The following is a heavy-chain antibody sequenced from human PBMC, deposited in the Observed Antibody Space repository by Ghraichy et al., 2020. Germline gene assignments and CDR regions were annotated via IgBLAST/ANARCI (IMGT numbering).Heavy chain of an antibody. V-gene: IGHV4-4*07. D-gene: IGHD1-26*01. CDR2: IYTSGST. Sequence: SQTLSLTCTVSGGSISSYYWSWIRQPAGKGLEWNGRIYTSGSTNYNPSLKSRVTMSVDTSKNQFSLKLSSVTAADTAVYYCARDLSGSYYSLEYFDLWGRGTLVTVSS. CDR3: ARDLSGSYYSLEYFDL. J-gene: IGHJ2*01. CDR1: GGSISSYY.